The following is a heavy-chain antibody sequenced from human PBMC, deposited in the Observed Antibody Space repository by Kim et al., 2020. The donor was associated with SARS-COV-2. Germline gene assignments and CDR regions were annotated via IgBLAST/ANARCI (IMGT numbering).Heavy chain of an antibody. D-gene: IGHD3-16*01. CDR3: AKWGASEAWASFDY. J-gene: IGHJ4*02. CDR2: ISSSGGST. CDR1: GFTFSSYA. Sequence: GGSLRLSCAASGFTFSSYAMSWVRQAPGKGLEWVSGISSSGGSTHYAESEEGRCTNSRNNSKKPLYLQMNILRAEDTAVYFCAKWGASEAWASFDYWGQGTLVTVSS. V-gene: IGHV3-23*01.